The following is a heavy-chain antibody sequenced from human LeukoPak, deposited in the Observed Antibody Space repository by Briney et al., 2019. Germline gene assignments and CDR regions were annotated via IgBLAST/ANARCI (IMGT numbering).Heavy chain of an antibody. V-gene: IGHV4-59*12. Sequence: SETLSLTCTVSGGSISSYYWSWIRQPPGKGLEWIGYIYYSGSTNYNPSLKSRVTISVDTSKNQFSLKLSSVTAADTAVYYCARVSILWFGELVYYYYGMDVWGQGTTVTVSS. J-gene: IGHJ6*02. CDR1: GGSISSYY. D-gene: IGHD3-10*01. CDR2: IYYSGST. CDR3: ARVSILWFGELVYYYYGMDV.